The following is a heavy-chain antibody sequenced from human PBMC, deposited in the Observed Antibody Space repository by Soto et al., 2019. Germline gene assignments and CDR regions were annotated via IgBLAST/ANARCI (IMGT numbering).Heavy chain of an antibody. CDR2: INAGNGNT. CDR3: AREPITMIVVVSYGYYGMDV. Sequence: VQLVQSGAEVKKPGASVKVSCKASGYTFTSYAMHWVRQAPGQRLEWMGWINAGNGNTKYSQKFQGRVTITRDTSASTAYMELSSLRSEDTAVYYCAREPITMIVVVSYGYYGMDVWGQGTTVTVSS. J-gene: IGHJ6*02. CDR1: GYTFTSYA. D-gene: IGHD3-22*01. V-gene: IGHV1-3*01.